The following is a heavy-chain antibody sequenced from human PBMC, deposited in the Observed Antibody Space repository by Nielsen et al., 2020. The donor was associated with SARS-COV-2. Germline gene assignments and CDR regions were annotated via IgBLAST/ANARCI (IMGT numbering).Heavy chain of an antibody. D-gene: IGHD2-2*01. Sequence: SVKVSCKASGGPFSNYDVTWVRQAPGQGLEWMGGIIPIFGTTNYAQNFQGRVTITADESTSTAYMELSSLRSDDTAVYYCTAFPIAQPNRFDPWGQGTLVTVSS. V-gene: IGHV1-69*13. J-gene: IGHJ5*02. CDR2: IIPIFGTT. CDR1: GGPFSNYD. CDR3: TAFPIAQPNRFDP.